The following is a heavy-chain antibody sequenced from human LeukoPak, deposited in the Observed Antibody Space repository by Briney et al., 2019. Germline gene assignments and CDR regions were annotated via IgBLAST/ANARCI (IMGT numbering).Heavy chain of an antibody. CDR1: GFTFSSYA. Sequence: GGSLRLSCAASGFTFSSYAMSWVRQAPGKGLEWVSAISGSGGSTYYADSVKGRFTISRDNSKNTLYLQMNSLRAEDTAVYYCAKGAGVWFGELLYPGSYWGQGTLVTVSS. D-gene: IGHD3-10*01. V-gene: IGHV3-23*01. CDR3: AKGAGVWFGELLYPGSY. CDR2: ISGSGGST. J-gene: IGHJ4*02.